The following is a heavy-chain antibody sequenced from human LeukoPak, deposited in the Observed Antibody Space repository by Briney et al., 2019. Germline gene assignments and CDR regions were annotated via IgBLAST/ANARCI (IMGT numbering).Heavy chain of an antibody. J-gene: IGHJ4*02. V-gene: IGHV1-69*06. Sequence: GASVKVSCKASGGTFSSYAISWVRQAPGQGLEWMGGIIPIFGTANYAQKFQGRVTITADKSTSTAYMELSSLRSEDTAVYYCARDRSYYGSGSYYADWGQGTLVTVSS. CDR1: GGTFSSYA. CDR2: IIPIFGTA. CDR3: ARDRSYYGSGSYYAD. D-gene: IGHD3-10*01.